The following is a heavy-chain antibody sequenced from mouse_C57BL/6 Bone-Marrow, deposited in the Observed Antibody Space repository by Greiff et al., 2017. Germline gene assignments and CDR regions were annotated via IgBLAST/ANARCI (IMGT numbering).Heavy chain of an antibody. J-gene: IGHJ2*01. D-gene: IGHD4-1*01. V-gene: IGHV1-55*01. CDR1: GYTFTSYW. CDR3: ARSGPLGRGFGN. CDR2: IYPTSGRT. Sequence: QVQLKQPGAELVKPGASVKMSCKASGYTFTSYWITWVKQRPGQGLEWIGDIYPTSGRTNYNEKFKSKAILTVDTSSNTAYMQLSSLTSEDSAVFDCARSGPLGRGFGNWGQGNTPTGSS.